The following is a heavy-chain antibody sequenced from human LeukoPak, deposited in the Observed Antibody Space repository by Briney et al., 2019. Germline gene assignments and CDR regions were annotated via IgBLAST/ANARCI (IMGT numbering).Heavy chain of an antibody. CDR1: GFTLSNYV. V-gene: IGHV3-64D*09. J-gene: IGHJ4*02. CDR2: ITSNGGST. D-gene: IGHD3-10*01. CDR3: GKEGGRVHYGSGGFFDS. Sequence: GGSLRLSCSASGFTLSNYVMHWVRQAPGKGLEYVSAITSNGGSTYYAESVKGRFTFSRDNSKNTLYLQMSSLRAEDTAVYYCGKEGGRVHYGSGGFFDSWGQGTPVTVSS.